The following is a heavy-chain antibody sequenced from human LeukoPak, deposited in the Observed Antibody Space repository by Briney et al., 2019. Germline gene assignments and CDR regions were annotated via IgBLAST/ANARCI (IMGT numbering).Heavy chain of an antibody. D-gene: IGHD6-13*01. CDR3: ARASLASVGTRF. J-gene: IGHJ4*02. CDR2: INPKSGDT. V-gene: IGHV1-2*02. CDR1: GYTFTSYG. Sequence: ASVKVSCKASGYTFTSYGISWVRQAPGRGLEWVGWINPKSGDTNYAQKFQGRVILTRDTSITTSYLEVISLTSDDTAVYYCARASLASVGTRFWGQGTLVTVSS.